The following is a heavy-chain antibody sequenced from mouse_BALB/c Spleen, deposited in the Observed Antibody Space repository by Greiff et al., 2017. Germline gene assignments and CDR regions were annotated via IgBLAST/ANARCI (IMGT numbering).Heavy chain of an antibody. V-gene: IGHV1-87*01. Sequence: QVQLKESGAELARPGASVKLSCKASGYTFTSYWMQWVKQRPGQGLEWIGAIYPGDGDTRYTQKFKGKATLTADKSSSTAYMQLSSLASEDSAVYYCARFNGPFDYWGQGTTLTVSA. J-gene: IGHJ2*01. D-gene: IGHD1-1*02. CDR1: GYTFTSYW. CDR3: ARFNGPFDY. CDR2: IYPGDGDT.